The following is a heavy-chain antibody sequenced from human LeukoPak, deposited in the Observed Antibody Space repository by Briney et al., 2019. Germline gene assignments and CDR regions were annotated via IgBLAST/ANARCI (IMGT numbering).Heavy chain of an antibody. CDR3: ARDYPIFGVVTIFDY. CDR1: GFTFSSYA. J-gene: IGHJ4*02. D-gene: IGHD3-3*01. Sequence: GGSLRLSCAASGFTFSSYAMSWVRQAPGKGLEWVSAISGSGGSTYYADSVKGRFTISRDNSKNTLYLQMSSLRAEDTALYYCARDYPIFGVVTIFDYWGQGALVTVSS. CDR2: ISGSGGST. V-gene: IGHV3-23*01.